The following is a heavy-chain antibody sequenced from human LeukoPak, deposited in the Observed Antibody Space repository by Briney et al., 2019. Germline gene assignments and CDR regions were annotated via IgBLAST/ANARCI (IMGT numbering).Heavy chain of an antibody. CDR3: ARGLGFGLLDYFDY. Sequence: SQTRSPTCTVSVASITISSNYWGWTRHPPGKGLEWIGSAYYSGSTYHNPSLKSRVTISVDTSKNQFSLKLSSVTAADTAVYYCARGLGFGLLDYFDYWGQGTLVTVSS. J-gene: IGHJ4*02. CDR2: AYYSGST. V-gene: IGHV4-39*07. CDR1: VASITISSNY. D-gene: IGHD3-16*01.